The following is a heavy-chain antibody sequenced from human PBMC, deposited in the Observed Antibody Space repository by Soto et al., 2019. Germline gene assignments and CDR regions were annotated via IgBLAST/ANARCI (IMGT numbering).Heavy chain of an antibody. J-gene: IGHJ6*02. CDR2: INHSGHT. Sequence: SETLSLTCAASGESFSDFYWSWIHQPPGKGLEWIGEINHSGHTSYNPSLKSRVTISVDTSKNQFSLKLSSVTAADTAVYYCARGLRYYGSGSHYGLDVWGQGTTVTVSS. V-gene: IGHV4-34*01. D-gene: IGHD3-10*01. CDR3: ARGLRYYGSGSHYGLDV. CDR1: GESFSDFY.